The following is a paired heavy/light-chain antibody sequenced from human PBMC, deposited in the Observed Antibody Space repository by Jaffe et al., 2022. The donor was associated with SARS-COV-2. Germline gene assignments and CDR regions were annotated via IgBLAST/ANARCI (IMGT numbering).Light chain of an antibody. CDR2: EVS. Sequence: QSALTQPPSASGSPGQSVTISCTGASSDLGAYNYVSWYQQHPGKAPKLIIYEVSKRPSGVPDRFSGSKSVNTASLTVSGLQAEDEADYYCSSYAGQSNFVFGTGTRVTVL. J-gene: IGLJ1*01. CDR1: SSDLGAYNY. CDR3: SSYAGQSNFV. V-gene: IGLV2-8*01.
Heavy chain of an antibody. CDR2: IHPADSDV. D-gene: IGHD6-13*01. CDR1: GNTFTTSW. Sequence: EVQLVQSGAEVKKPGESLKISCEGFGNTFTTSWIGWVRQMPGKGPEWMGIIHPADSDVRYNPSFRGQVTISADTSINTAYLQWSSLKASDTAMYYCTTHASSAWWVNSFDPWGQGTLVTVSS. J-gene: IGHJ5*02. CDR3: TTHASSAWWVNSFDP. V-gene: IGHV5-51*01.